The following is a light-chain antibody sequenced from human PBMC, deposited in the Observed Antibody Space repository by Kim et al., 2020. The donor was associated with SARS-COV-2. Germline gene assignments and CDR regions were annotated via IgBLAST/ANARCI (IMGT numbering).Light chain of an antibody. J-gene: IGLJ1*01. CDR3: SSHRDSTTLDV. V-gene: IGLV2-14*01. CDR2: EVN. Sequence: QTITMSCNGTSSEIGGSDYVSWYQQHPGTAPKLIIYEVNNRPSGVSNRFSGSKSGNTASLTISGLQTEDEAEYYCSSHRDSTTLDVFGTGTKVTVL. CDR1: SSEIGGSDY.